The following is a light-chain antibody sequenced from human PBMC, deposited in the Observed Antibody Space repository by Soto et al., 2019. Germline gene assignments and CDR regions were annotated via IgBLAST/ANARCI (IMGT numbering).Light chain of an antibody. J-gene: IGKJ2*03. CDR1: QSVRNN. CDR2: GAS. CDR3: HQYDNWHS. Sequence: DIVMTQSPATLSVSPGERATFSCRASQSVRNNLAWYQQKPGQAPRLLIYGASTRATDIPARFSGSGSVTEFTLTISSLQSEDFAVYYCHQYDNWHSFGQGTKLEIK. V-gene: IGKV3-15*01.